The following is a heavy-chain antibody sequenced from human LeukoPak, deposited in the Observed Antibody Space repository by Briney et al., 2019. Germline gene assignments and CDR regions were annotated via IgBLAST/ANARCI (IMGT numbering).Heavy chain of an antibody. Sequence: SQTLSLTCTVSGGSISSGGYYWSWIRQHPGTGLEWIGYIYYSGSTYYNPSLKSRVTISVDTSKNQFSLKLSSVTAADTAVYYCARARMITFGGVTRNLWFDPWGQGTLVTVSS. CDR1: GGSISSGGYY. V-gene: IGHV4-31*03. D-gene: IGHD3-16*01. CDR3: ARARMITFGGVTRNLWFDP. J-gene: IGHJ5*02. CDR2: IYYSGST.